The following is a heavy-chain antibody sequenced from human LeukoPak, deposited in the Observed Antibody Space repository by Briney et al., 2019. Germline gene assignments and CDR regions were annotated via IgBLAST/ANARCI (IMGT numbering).Heavy chain of an antibody. J-gene: IGHJ4*02. V-gene: IGHV1-2*02. CDR2: INPNSGGT. CDR3: ARDQAMTTVTPGY. D-gene: IGHD4-17*01. CDR1: GGTFSSYA. Sequence: ASVKVSCKASGGTFSSYAISWVRQAPGQGLEWMGWINPNSGGTNYAQKFQGRVTMTRDTSISTAYMELSRLRSDDTAVYYCARDQAMTTVTPGYWGQGTLVTVSS.